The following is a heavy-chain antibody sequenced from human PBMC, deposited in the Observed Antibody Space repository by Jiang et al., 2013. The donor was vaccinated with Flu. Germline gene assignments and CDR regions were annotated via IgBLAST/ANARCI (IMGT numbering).Heavy chain of an antibody. CDR2: IYYRSKWYN. V-gene: IGHV6-1*01. CDR3: AREVAAGWDY. J-gene: IGHJ4*02. CDR1: GDSVSSNNAA. Sequence: QTLSLTCAISGDSVSSNNAAWNWIRQSPSRGLEWLGRIYYRSKWYNEYAVSVKSRIIINPDTPKNQFSLQLNSVTPEDTAVYYCAREVAAGWDYWGQGTLVTVSS. D-gene: IGHD6-13*01.